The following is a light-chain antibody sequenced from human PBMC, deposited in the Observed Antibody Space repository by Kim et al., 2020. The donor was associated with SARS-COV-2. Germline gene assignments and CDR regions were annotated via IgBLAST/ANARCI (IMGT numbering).Light chain of an antibody. CDR1: KLGDKY. CDR3: QAWDSSTVV. Sequence: VSPRQTASITCSGDKLGDKYACWYQQKPGQSPVLVIYQDSKRPSGIPERFSGSNSGNTATLTISGTQAMDEADYYCQAWDSSTVVFGGGTQLTVL. CDR2: QDS. J-gene: IGLJ2*01. V-gene: IGLV3-1*01.